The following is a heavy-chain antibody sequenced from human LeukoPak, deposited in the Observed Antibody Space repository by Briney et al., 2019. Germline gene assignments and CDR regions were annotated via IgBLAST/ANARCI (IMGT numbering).Heavy chain of an antibody. CDR3: ARDPGITMIVVDPQGMDV. V-gene: IGHV1-46*01. D-gene: IGHD3-22*01. J-gene: IGHJ6*02. Sequence: AAVKVSCKASGYTFTSYYMHSVRQTPGQGLGGMGIINPSGGITSYAQNFQGRVTMTRDTSTSTVYMELSSLRSEETEVYYCARDPGITMIVVDPQGMDVWGQGTTVTVSS. CDR1: GYTFTSYY. CDR2: INPSGGIT.